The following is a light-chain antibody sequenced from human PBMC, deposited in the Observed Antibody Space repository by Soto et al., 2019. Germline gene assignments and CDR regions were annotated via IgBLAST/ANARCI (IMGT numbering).Light chain of an antibody. J-gene: IGKJ1*01. CDR1: QSVGSDY. CDR3: QQFGSSPST. V-gene: IGKV3-20*01. CDR2: GIF. Sequence: EIVLTQSPGTLSSSAGDRATLSCRASQSVGSDYVACYQHRRGQAPQLLFGGIFKRATGIPDRFSGSGSGTDFTLTISSLEPEDFAVYYCQQFGSSPSTFGQGTKVEIK.